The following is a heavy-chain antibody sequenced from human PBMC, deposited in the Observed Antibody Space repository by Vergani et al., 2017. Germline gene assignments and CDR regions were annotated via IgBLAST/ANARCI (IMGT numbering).Heavy chain of an antibody. CDR3: ARDPGGMAATIFSYWYFDL. CDR1: GGSISSYY. D-gene: IGHD5-24*01. Sequence: QVQLQESGPGLVKPSETLSLTCTVSGGSISSYYWSWIRQPAGKGLEWIGRIYTSGSSTYNPSLKSRVTITVHTSKTQFSLKLRSVTAADTAVYYCARDPGGMAATIFSYWYFDLWGRGTLVTVSS. CDR2: IYTSGSS. J-gene: IGHJ2*01. V-gene: IGHV4-4*07.